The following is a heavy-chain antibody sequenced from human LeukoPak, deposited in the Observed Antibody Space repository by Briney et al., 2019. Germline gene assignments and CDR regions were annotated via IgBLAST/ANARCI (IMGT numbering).Heavy chain of an antibody. CDR1: GGSISSYY. Sequence: SETLSLTCTVSGGSISSYYWSWIRQPAGKGLEWIGRTYTSGSTNYNPSLKSRVTMSVDTSKNQFSLKLSSVTAADTAVYYCAREWTDYYDSSGYGMDVWGQGTTVTVSS. V-gene: IGHV4-4*07. CDR3: AREWTDYYDSSGYGMDV. J-gene: IGHJ6*02. D-gene: IGHD3-22*01. CDR2: TYTSGST.